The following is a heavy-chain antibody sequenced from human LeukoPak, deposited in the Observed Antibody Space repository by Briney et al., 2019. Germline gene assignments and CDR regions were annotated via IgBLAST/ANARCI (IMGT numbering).Heavy chain of an antibody. V-gene: IGHV3-7*01. Sequence: GGSLRLSCAASGFTFPTFWMAWVRQAPGRGLEWVAKIKEDGSEKDYVDSVKGRFTIYRDNAKNSLHLQMNYLRAEDTAVYYCARMQMDTGYRPFDIWGQRTMVAVSS. CDR3: ARMQMDTGYRPFDI. CDR2: IKEDGSEK. J-gene: IGHJ3*02. D-gene: IGHD5-24*01. CDR1: GFTFPTFW.